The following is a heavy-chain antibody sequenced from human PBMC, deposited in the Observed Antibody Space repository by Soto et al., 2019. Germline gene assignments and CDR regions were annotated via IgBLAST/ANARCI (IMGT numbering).Heavy chain of an antibody. D-gene: IGHD3-3*01. CDR1: GYTFTSYG. CDR3: ARGTQIITIFGVVIARYNWLDP. J-gene: IGHJ5*02. CDR2: MNPNSGNT. V-gene: IGHV1-8*02. Sequence: ASVKVSCKASGYTFTSYGISWVRQAPGQGLEWMGWMNPNSGNTGYAQKFQGRVTMTRNTSISTAYMELSSLRSEDTAVYYCARGTQIITIFGVVIARYNWLDPWAQRTPVTVSS.